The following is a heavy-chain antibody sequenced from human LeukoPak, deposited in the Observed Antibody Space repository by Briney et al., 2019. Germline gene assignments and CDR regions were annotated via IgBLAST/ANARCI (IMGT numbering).Heavy chain of an antibody. Sequence: SETLSLTCTASGGSISTNNYNWGWIRQAQGQGLEWIGSIYFGGSFNYNPSIKSRVTISMDTSKNQFYLNLSFVTAAETVLYCCARGGIISGFVRGGFDSWGQGTLVAVSS. J-gene: IGHJ5*01. CDR1: GGSISTNNYN. CDR3: ARGGIISGFVRGGFDS. CDR2: IYFGGSF. D-gene: IGHD3-10*02. V-gene: IGHV4-39*01.